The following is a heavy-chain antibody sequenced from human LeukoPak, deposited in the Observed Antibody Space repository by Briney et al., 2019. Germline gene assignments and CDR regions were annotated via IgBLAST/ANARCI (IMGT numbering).Heavy chain of an antibody. CDR3: AKVLGRGSYHFDY. V-gene: IGHV3-23*01. J-gene: IGHJ4*02. Sequence: PGGSLRLSCAASGFTFSSYAMSWVRQPPGKGLEWVSAISGSGGSTYYADSVKGRFTISRDNSKNTLYLQMNSLRAEDTAVYYCAKVLGRGSYHFDYWGQGTLVTVSS. CDR1: GFTFSSYA. CDR2: ISGSGGST. D-gene: IGHD1-26*01.